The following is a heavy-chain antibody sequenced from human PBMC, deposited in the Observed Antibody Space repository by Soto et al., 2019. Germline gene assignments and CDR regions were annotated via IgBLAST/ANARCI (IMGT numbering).Heavy chain of an antibody. CDR1: GGSISSGGYY. J-gene: IGHJ3*02. V-gene: IGHV4-31*03. Sequence: PSETLSLTCTVSGGSISSGGYYWSWIRQHPGKGLEWIGYIYYSGSTYYNPSLKSRVTISVDTSKNQFSLKLSSVTAADTAVYYCARDLYYDGLAAFDTWGPGNMVTVSS. D-gene: IGHD3-22*01. CDR3: ARDLYYDGLAAFDT. CDR2: IYYSGST.